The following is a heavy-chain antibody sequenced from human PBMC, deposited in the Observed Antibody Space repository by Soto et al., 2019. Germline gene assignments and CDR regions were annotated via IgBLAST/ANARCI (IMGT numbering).Heavy chain of an antibody. CDR3: AAPSSSSWKGYDY. Sequence: PGGSLRLSCAASGFTFSSYSMNWVRQAPGKGLEWVSSISSSSSYIYYADSVKGRFTISRDNAKNSLYLQMNSLRAEDTAVYYCAAPSSSSWKGYDYWGQGTLVTVSS. CDR2: ISSSSSYI. CDR1: GFTFSSYS. J-gene: IGHJ4*02. D-gene: IGHD6-13*01. V-gene: IGHV3-21*01.